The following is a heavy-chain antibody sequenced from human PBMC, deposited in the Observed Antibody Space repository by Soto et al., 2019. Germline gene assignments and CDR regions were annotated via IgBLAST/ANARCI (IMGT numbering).Heavy chain of an antibody. D-gene: IGHD6-13*01. Sequence: ASVKVSCKASGYTFSSYAIHWVRQAPGQGLEWMGWINAGNGNTKYSQKFQGRVTITRDTSASTAYMELNSLRSEDTAVYYCARDGGSNWYYFDYWGQGTLVTVSS. CDR2: INAGNGNT. CDR1: GYTFSSYA. V-gene: IGHV1-3*01. CDR3: ARDGGSNWYYFDY. J-gene: IGHJ4*02.